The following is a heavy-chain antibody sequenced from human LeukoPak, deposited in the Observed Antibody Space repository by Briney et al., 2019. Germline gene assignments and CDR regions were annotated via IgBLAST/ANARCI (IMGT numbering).Heavy chain of an antibody. D-gene: IGHD2-15*01. CDR1: GFTFSSYG. CDR3: AKENSIVVVVSGAFDI. J-gene: IGHJ3*02. Sequence: PGGSLRFSCAASGFTFSSYGMHWVRQAPGKGLEWVAVISYDGSNKYYADSVKGRFTISRDNSKNTLYLQMNSLRAEDTAVYYCAKENSIVVVVSGAFDIWGQGTMVTVSS. V-gene: IGHV3-30*18. CDR2: ISYDGSNK.